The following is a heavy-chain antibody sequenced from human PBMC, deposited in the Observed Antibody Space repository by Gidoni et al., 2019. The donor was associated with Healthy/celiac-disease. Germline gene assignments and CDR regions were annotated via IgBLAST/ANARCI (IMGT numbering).Heavy chain of an antibody. V-gene: IGHV3-23*01. CDR2: ISGSGGST. J-gene: IGHJ4*02. Sequence: EVQLLEYGGGLVQPGGSLRRSCAASGFTFSSYAMSWVRQAPGKGLEWVSAISGSGGSTYYADSVKGRFTISRDNSKNTLYLQMNSLRAEDTAVYYCAKGEGNYYGSGSYYNPADYWGQVTLVTFSS. CDR1: GFTFSSYA. D-gene: IGHD3-10*01. CDR3: AKGEGNYYGSGSYYNPADY.